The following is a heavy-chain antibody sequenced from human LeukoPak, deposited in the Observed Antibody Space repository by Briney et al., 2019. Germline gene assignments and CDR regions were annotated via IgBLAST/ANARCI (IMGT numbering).Heavy chain of an antibody. CDR2: IYYSGST. V-gene: IGHV4-30-4*01. J-gene: IGHJ6*02. CDR3: ARDITNYYGMDV. CDR1: GGSISSGDYY. Sequence: SQTLSLTCTVSGGSISSGDYYWSWTRQPPGKGLEWIGYIYYSGSTYYNPSLKSRVTISVDTSKNQFSLKLSSVTAADTAVYYCARDITNYYGMDVWGQGTTVTVSS.